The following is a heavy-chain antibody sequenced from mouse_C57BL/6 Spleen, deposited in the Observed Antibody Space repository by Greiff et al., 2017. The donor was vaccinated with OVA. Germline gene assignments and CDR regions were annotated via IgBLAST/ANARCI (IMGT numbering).Heavy chain of an antibody. CDR2: IYPSDSET. CDR1: GYTFTSYW. Sequence: VKLQQPGAELVRPGSSVKLSCKASGYTFTSYWMDWVKQRPGQGLEWIGNIYPSDSETHYNQKFKDKATLTVDKSSSTAYMQLSSLTSEDSAVYYCARWDSSGYAWFAYWGQGTLVTVSA. D-gene: IGHD3-2*02. CDR3: ARWDSSGYAWFAY. V-gene: IGHV1-61*01. J-gene: IGHJ3*01.